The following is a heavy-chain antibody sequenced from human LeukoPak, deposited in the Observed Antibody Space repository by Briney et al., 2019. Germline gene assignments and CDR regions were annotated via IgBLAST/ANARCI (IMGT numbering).Heavy chain of an antibody. D-gene: IGHD3-16*02. CDR2: ISGSGGST. Sequence: GGSLRLSCAASGFTFSSYAMSWVRQAPGKGLEWVSAISGSGGSTYYADSVKGRFTISRDNSKNTLYLQMNGLRAEDTAVYYCAKVLEYVWGSYRSYYFDYWGQGTLVTVSS. V-gene: IGHV3-23*01. J-gene: IGHJ4*02. CDR1: GFTFSSYA. CDR3: AKVLEYVWGSYRSYYFDY.